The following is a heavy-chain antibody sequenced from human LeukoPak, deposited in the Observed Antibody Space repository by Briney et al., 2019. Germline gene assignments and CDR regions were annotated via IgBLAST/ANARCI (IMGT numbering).Heavy chain of an antibody. Sequence: PGGSLRLSCAASGFTFSSYGMHWVRQAPGKGLEWVAVISYDGSNKYYADSVKGRFTISRDNSKNTLYLQMNSLRAEDTAVYYCAKDPYYYGSGRGLGYWGQGTLVTVSS. CDR3: AKDPYYYGSGRGLGY. CDR2: ISYDGSNK. J-gene: IGHJ4*02. V-gene: IGHV3-30*18. CDR1: GFTFSSYG. D-gene: IGHD3-10*01.